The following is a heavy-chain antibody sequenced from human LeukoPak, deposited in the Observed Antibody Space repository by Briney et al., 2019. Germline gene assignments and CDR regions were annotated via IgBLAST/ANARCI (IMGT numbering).Heavy chain of an antibody. V-gene: IGHV4-59*01. CDR3: ARRAPYFNYYMDV. CDR2: IYSSGTT. J-gene: IGHJ6*03. CDR1: GGSISGYY. Sequence: SETLSLTCTVSGGSISGYYWIWIRQLPGKGLEWIGYIYSSGTTKYNPSLRSRVTISVDTSKMQFSLNLSSVTAADTAPYFCARRAPYFNYYMDVWGKGTTVTVSS.